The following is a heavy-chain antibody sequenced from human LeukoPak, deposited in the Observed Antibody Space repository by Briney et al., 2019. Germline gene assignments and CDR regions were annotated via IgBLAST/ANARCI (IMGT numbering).Heavy chain of an antibody. Sequence: SETLSLTCAVYGGSFSGYYWSWVRQPPGKGLDWIGEINHSGSTNYNPSLKSRVTISVDTSKNQFSLKLSSVTAADTAVYYCARAPHYDFWSGYGYYFDYWGQGTLVTVSS. D-gene: IGHD3-3*01. CDR3: ARAPHYDFWSGYGYYFDY. CDR2: INHSGST. V-gene: IGHV4-34*01. CDR1: GGSFSGYY. J-gene: IGHJ4*02.